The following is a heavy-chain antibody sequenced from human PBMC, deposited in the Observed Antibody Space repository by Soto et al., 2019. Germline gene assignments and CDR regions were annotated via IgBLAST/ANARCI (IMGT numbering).Heavy chain of an antibody. CDR1: GGSISSYY. D-gene: IGHD3-22*01. CDR3: ARGGDISGYYYASDY. V-gene: IGHV4-4*07. J-gene: IGHJ4*02. CDR2: IYSSGSS. Sequence: QVQLQESGPGLVKPSETLSLTCTVSGGSISSYYWSWIRQPAGKGLGWIGHIYSSGSSNYNPSLKSRVTMSVDSSKNQFSLKLSSLTAADTAVYYCARGGDISGYYYASDYWGQGTLVTVAS.